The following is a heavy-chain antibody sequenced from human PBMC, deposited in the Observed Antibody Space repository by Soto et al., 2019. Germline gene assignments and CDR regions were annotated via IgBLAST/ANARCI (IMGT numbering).Heavy chain of an antibody. CDR3: ARDPGLDY. Sequence: SETLSLTCTVSGGSIISYYWSWIRQPPGKGLEWIGYIYYSGSTNYNPSLKSRVTISVDTSKNQFSLKLSSVTAADTAVYYCARDPGLDYWGQGTLVTVSS. V-gene: IGHV4-59*01. J-gene: IGHJ4*02. CDR1: GGSIISYY. CDR2: IYYSGST.